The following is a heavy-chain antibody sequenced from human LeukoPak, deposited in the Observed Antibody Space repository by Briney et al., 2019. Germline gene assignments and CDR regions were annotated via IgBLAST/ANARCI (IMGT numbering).Heavy chain of an antibody. V-gene: IGHV3-66*01. CDR1: GFMVGHKY. CDR2: IYAGGNT. Sequence: GGPLRLSCAASGFMVGHKYMSWVRQAPGKGLEWLSIIYAGGNTYSADSVKGRFTISRDNSRNTVYLQMNNLRDDDTAVYYCARGQTDLLRNYFDYWGPGTPVTVSS. CDR3: ARGQTDLLRNYFDY. J-gene: IGHJ4*02.